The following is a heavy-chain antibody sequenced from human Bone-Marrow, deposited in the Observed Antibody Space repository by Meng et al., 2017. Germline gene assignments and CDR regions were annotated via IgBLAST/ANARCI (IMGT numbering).Heavy chain of an antibody. V-gene: IGHV4-34*01. CDR1: GGSFSDYY. Sequence: QQGGAGLLKPSETLSVTCVVSGGSFSDYYWSWIRQPPGKGLEWIGEINHSGSTNYNPSLESRATISVDTSQNNLSLKLSSVTAADSAVYYCARGPTTMAHDFDYWGQGTLVTVSS. CDR3: ARGPTTMAHDFDY. J-gene: IGHJ4*02. CDR2: INHSGST. D-gene: IGHD4-11*01.